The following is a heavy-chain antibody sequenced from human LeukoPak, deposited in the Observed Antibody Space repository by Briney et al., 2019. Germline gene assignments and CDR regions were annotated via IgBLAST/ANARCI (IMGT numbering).Heavy chain of an antibody. Sequence: KASETLSLTCTVSGGSISSYYWSWIRQPPGKGLEWLGYIYYSGSTNYNPSLKSRVTISVDTSKNQFSLKLSPVTAADTAVYYCARSITMIVEFDYWGQGTLVTVSS. J-gene: IGHJ4*02. CDR3: ARSITMIVEFDY. CDR1: GGSISSYY. D-gene: IGHD3-22*01. V-gene: IGHV4-59*01. CDR2: IYYSGST.